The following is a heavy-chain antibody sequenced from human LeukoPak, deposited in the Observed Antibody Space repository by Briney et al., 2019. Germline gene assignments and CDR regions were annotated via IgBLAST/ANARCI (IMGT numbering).Heavy chain of an antibody. D-gene: IGHD1-7*01. Sequence: ASVKVSCKASGYTFTGYYMHWVRQAPGQGLEWMGIINPSGGSTSYAQKFQGRVTMTRDTSTSTVYMELSSLRSEDTAVYYCARESQNFYFDIWGQGTMVTVSS. V-gene: IGHV1-46*01. CDR1: GYTFTGYY. J-gene: IGHJ3*02. CDR2: INPSGGST. CDR3: ARESQNFYFDI.